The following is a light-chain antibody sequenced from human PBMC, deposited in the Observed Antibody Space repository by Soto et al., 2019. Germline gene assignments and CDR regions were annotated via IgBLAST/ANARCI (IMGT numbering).Light chain of an antibody. J-gene: IGKJ2*01. CDR3: QQYGGSPRT. CDR1: QSVSGSY. Sequence: EIVLTQSPGTLSLSPGERATLSCRASQSVSGSYLAWYQMKPGQAPRLLFYGASRRATGIPDRFSASGSVTDFTLTISSLEPEDFGVFYCQQYGGSPRTFGQGTKLEI. CDR2: GAS. V-gene: IGKV3-20*01.